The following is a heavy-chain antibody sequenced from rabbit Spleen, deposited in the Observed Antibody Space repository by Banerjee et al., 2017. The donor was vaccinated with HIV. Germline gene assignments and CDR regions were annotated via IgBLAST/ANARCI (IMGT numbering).Heavy chain of an antibody. D-gene: IGHD1-1*01. CDR3: VRGVSSSGYYSL. CDR2: IYTAGGTT. V-gene: IGHV1S40*01. CDR1: GFSFSSNDY. Sequence: QSLEESGGDLVKPGASLTLTCTASGFSFSSNDYMSWVRQAPGKGLEWIGLIYTAGGTTDYASWVNGRFTISSDNAQNTLYLQLSSLTVADTATYFCVRGVSSSGYYSLWGPGTLVTVS. J-gene: IGHJ4*01.